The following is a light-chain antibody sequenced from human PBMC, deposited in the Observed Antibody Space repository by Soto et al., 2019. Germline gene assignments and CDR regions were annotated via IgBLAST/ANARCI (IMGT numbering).Light chain of an antibody. CDR3: QQPTVT. Sequence: DIQMTQSPSSLSASVGDRVTITCRASQSISSYLNWYQQKPGKAPKLLIYAASTLQSGVPSRFSGSGSGTEFNLTISSLQPEDFATYYCQQPTVTFGGGTRLEIK. CDR2: AAS. V-gene: IGKV1-39*01. J-gene: IGKJ5*01. CDR1: QSISSY.